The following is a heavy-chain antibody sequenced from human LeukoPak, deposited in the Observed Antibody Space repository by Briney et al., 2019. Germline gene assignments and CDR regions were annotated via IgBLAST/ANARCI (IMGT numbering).Heavy chain of an antibody. CDR3: ASSLAGTDY. CDR1: GASTRTHC. V-gene: IGHV4-59*11. Sequence: SETLSLTCTVSGASTRTHCWSWIRQPPGKGLEWIGYAYHSGSTKYNPSLKSRVTISVDTSKNQFSLKLSSVTAADTAVYYCASSLAGTDYWGQGTLVTVSS. CDR2: AYHSGST. D-gene: IGHD6-19*01. J-gene: IGHJ4*02.